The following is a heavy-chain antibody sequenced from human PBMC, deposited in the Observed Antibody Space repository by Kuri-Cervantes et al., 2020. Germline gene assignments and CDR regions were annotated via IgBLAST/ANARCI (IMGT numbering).Heavy chain of an antibody. V-gene: IGHV3-21*01. CDR1: GFTFSSYS. J-gene: IGHJ4*02. CDR2: ISSSSSYI. CDR3: ARAITMVRGVILYYFDY. Sequence: GGSLRLSCAASGFTFSSYSMNWVRQAPGKGLEWVSSISSSSSYIYYADSVKGRFTISRDNAKNTLYLQMNSLRAEDTAVYYCARAITMVRGVILYYFDYWGQGTLVTVSS. D-gene: IGHD3-10*01.